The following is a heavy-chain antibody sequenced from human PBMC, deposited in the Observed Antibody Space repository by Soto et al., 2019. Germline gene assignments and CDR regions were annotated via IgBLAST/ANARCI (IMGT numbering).Heavy chain of an antibody. Sequence: EVQVLESGGGLVQPGGSLRLSCAASGFTFSNYAMSWVRQAPGKGLEWVSTINGGGDYTHYTDSVKGRFTISRDKSRNTLFLQMNSLRAEDTAVYYCAKNRGSGSYTNWNFDVWGRGTLVTVSS. CDR3: AKNRGSGSYTNWNFDV. J-gene: IGHJ2*01. CDR1: GFTFSNYA. CDR2: INGGGDYT. V-gene: IGHV3-23*01. D-gene: IGHD1-26*01.